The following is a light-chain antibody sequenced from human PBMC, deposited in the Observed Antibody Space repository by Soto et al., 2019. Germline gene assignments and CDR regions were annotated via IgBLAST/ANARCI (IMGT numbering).Light chain of an antibody. CDR3: QQYGSSPPWT. CDR2: VAS. J-gene: IGKJ1*01. Sequence: IQLTQSPSSLSASVGDRVTITCRASQGIRSYLAWYQQKPGRAPKLLIYVASTLQSGVPSRFSGSGSGTDFTLTISSLQPEDFAVYYCQQYGSSPPWTFGQGTKVDIK. V-gene: IGKV1-9*01. CDR1: QGIRSY.